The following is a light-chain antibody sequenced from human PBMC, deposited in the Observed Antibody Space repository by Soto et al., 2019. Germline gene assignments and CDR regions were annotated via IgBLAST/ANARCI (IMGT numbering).Light chain of an antibody. CDR1: QGISND. CDR2: AAS. V-gene: IGKV1-27*01. J-gene: IGKJ3*01. CDR3: QRYNSAPFT. Sequence: DIQMTQSPSSLSASVRDRVTITCRASQGISNDLAWYQQKPGKVPTLLIYAASTLQSGVPSRFSGSGSGTYFSITISSLQLEDVGTYYCQRYNSAPFTFGPGTKVDIK.